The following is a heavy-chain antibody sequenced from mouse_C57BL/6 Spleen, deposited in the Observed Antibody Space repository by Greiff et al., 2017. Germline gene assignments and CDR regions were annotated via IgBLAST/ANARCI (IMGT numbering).Heavy chain of an antibody. CDR2: ISSGGSYT. V-gene: IGHV5-6*01. CDR3: ARGSREGHYYAMDY. J-gene: IGHJ4*01. CDR1: GFTFSSYG. D-gene: IGHD1-1*01. Sequence: EVQRVESGGDLVKPGGSLKLSCAASGFTFSSYGMSWVRQTPDKRLEWVATISSGGSYTYYPDSVKGRFPISRDNAKNTLYLQMSSLKSEDTAMYYCARGSREGHYYAMDYWGQGTSVTVSS.